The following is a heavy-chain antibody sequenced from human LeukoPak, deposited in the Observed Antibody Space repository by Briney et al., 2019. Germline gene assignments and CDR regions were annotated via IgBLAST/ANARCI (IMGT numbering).Heavy chain of an antibody. CDR1: GGSISSSSYY. J-gene: IGHJ6*02. D-gene: IGHD1-14*01. V-gene: IGHV4-39*01. Sequence: SETLSLTCTVSGGSISSSSYYWGWIRQPPGKGLEWIGSIYYSGSTYYNPSLKSRVTISVDTSKNQFSLKLSSVTAADTAVYYCERHLPPMDVWGQGTTVTVSS. CDR3: ERHLPPMDV. CDR2: IYYSGST.